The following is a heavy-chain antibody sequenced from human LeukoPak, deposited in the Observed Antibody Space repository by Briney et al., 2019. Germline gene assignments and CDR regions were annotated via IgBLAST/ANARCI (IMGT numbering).Heavy chain of an antibody. D-gene: IGHD6-19*01. CDR1: GLSFSDSY. Sequence: GESLRLSCAVSGLSFSDSYMSWIRQTPGKGLEWLSYISSSGNSIHYADSVRGRFTISRDSARNLLYLQMNGLRPEDSAVYYCVRDLGSGWYFDYWGQGILVTVSS. J-gene: IGHJ4*02. CDR3: VRDLGSGWYFDY. V-gene: IGHV3-11*01. CDR2: ISSSGNSI.